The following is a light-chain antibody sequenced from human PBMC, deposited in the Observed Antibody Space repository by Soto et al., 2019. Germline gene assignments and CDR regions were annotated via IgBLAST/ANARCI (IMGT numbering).Light chain of an antibody. Sequence: QSVLTQPPSVSAAPGQKVTISCSGTSSNIEYNYVYWYQHLPGTAPQLLIYDNNQRPSEIPDRFSGSKSGTSATLDITGLQTGDEAFYYCGTWDNSLSAVVFGGGTKLTVL. CDR1: SSNIEYNY. V-gene: IGLV1-51*01. CDR3: GTWDNSLSAVV. CDR2: DNN. J-gene: IGLJ2*01.